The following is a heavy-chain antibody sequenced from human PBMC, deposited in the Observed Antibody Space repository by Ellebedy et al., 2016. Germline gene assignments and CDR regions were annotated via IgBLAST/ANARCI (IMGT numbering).Heavy chain of an antibody. CDR1: GYTFA. CDR2: ISPHEGST. CDR3: ARETYVWGSPVDY. Sequence: ASVKVSCKASGYTFAIHWVRQAPGQRLEWMGRISPHEGSTNYVQKFQGRVTMTTDTSTSTAYMELRSLTSDDTAVYYCARETYVWGSPVDYWGQGTLVTVSS. J-gene: IGHJ4*02. V-gene: IGHV1-18*01. D-gene: IGHD3-16*01.